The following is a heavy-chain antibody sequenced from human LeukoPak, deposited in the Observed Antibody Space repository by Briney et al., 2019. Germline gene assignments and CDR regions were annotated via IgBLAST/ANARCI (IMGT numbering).Heavy chain of an antibody. J-gene: IGHJ6*02. CDR2: INHSGST. D-gene: IGHD2-2*01. Sequence: SETLSLTCAVYGGSFNGYYWSWIRQPPGKGLEWIGEINHSGSTNYNPSLKSRVTISVDTSKNQFSLKLNSVTAADTAVYYCARGPRDIVVVPAGYYGMDVWGQGTMVAVSS. V-gene: IGHV4-34*01. CDR1: GGSFNGYY. CDR3: ARGPRDIVVVPAGYYGMDV.